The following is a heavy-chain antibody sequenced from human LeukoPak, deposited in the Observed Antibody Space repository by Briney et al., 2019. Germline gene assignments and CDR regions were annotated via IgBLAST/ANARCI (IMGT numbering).Heavy chain of an antibody. J-gene: IGHJ4*02. Sequence: SETLSLTCIVSGGSLTSYSWNWIRQHPGKGLEWIGYIYYNGGTNYNPSLKSRVTISVDTAKNQFSLKLSSVTAADTAVYYCARSGSLAHFDYWGQGTLVTVSS. CDR2: IYYNGGT. V-gene: IGHV4-59*01. CDR3: ARSGSLAHFDY. CDR1: GGSLTSYS. D-gene: IGHD3-3*01.